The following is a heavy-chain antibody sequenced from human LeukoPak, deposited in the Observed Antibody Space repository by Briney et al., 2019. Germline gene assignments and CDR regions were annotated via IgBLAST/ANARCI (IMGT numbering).Heavy chain of an antibody. J-gene: IGHJ4*02. V-gene: IGHV3-30*18. CDR1: GFTLSSYG. CDR2: ISYDGSNK. CDR3: AKDRAGIAVAGFDY. D-gene: IGHD6-19*01. Sequence: GGSLRLSCAASGFTLSSYGMHWVRQAPGKGLEWVAVISYDGSNKYYADSVKGRFTISRDNSKNTLYLQMNSLRAEDTAVYYCAKDRAGIAVAGFDYWGQGTLVTVSS.